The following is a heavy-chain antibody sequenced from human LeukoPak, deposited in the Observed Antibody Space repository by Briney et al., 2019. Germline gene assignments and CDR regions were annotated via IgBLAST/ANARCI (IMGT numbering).Heavy chain of an antibody. J-gene: IGHJ4*02. CDR2: IYPGDSDT. D-gene: IGHD1-1*01. Sequence: GESLKISCKGSGYSFTSYWIGWVRQMPGKGLEWMGIIYPGDSDTRYSPSFQGQVTISVDESISTAYLQWSSLKASDIAMYYCARQNAEVSYFDFWGQGTLVTVSS. V-gene: IGHV5-51*01. CDR1: GYSFTSYW. CDR3: ARQNAEVSYFDF.